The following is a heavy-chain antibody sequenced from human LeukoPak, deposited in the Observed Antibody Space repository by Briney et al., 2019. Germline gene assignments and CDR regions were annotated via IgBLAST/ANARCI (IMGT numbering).Heavy chain of an antibody. J-gene: IGHJ4*02. D-gene: IGHD3-9*01. V-gene: IGHV3-48*01. CDR3: ARDQGYYDILTGFFCY. CDR2: ISSSSSTI. Sequence: GGSLRLSCAASGFTFSSYSMNWVRQAPGKGLEWVSYISSSSSTIYYADSVKGRFTISRDNAKNSLYLQMNSLRAEDTAVYYCARDQGYYDILTGFFCYWGQGTLVTVSS. CDR1: GFTFSSYS.